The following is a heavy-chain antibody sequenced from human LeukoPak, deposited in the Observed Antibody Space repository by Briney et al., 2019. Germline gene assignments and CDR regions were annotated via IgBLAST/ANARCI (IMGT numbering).Heavy chain of an antibody. CDR2: IIPIFGTA. CDR3: ARDLVVGYYDSSGYFVY. CDR1: GGTFSSYA. D-gene: IGHD3-22*01. Sequence: SVKVSCKASGGTFSSYAISWVRQAPGQGLEWMGGIIPIFGTANYAQKFQRRVTITADESTSTAYMELSSLRSEDTAVYYCARDLVVGYYDSSGYFVYWGQGTLVTVSS. V-gene: IGHV1-69*13. J-gene: IGHJ4*02.